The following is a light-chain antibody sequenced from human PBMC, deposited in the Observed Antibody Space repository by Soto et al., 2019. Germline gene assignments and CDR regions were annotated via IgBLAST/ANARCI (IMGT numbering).Light chain of an antibody. CDR2: AAC. V-gene: IGKV1-39*01. CDR3: YQTYRIPLP. CDR1: QTTNTY. Sequence: IHMAQSHSSLFGGRGIIDTYTSRARQTTNTYLNWYHQKPGKATKILIHAACTLKRGVPLRFSGSGSGTNFILNISTLHPEDFRTSYCYQTYRIPLPFGAGTKVDIK. J-gene: IGKJ4*01.